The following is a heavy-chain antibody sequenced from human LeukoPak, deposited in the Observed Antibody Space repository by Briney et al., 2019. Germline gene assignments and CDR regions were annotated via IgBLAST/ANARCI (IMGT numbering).Heavy chain of an antibody. CDR1: GGPISSYY. CDR2: IYYSGST. CDR3: ARWYYDFWSGPALHYYYYYYMDV. J-gene: IGHJ6*03. Sequence: PSETLSLTCTVSGGPISSYYWSWIRQPPGKGLEWIGYIYYSGSTNYNPSLKSRVTISVDTSKNQFSLKLSSVTAADTAVYYCARWYYDFWSGPALHYYYYYYMDVWGKGTTVTVSS. D-gene: IGHD3-3*01. V-gene: IGHV4-59*01.